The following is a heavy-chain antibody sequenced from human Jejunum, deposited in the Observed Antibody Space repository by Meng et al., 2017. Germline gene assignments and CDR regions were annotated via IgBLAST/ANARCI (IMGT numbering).Heavy chain of an antibody. J-gene: IGHJ4*02. CDR1: GFTFSSYE. CDR2: INPRSTTK. D-gene: IGHD3-3*01. V-gene: IGHV3-48*03. Sequence: AGSLTLSCAVSGFTFSSYEMNWVRHAPGNGLEWLSYINPRSTTKYYADSVKGRFTISRDNAKNSLFLQIDSLRAEDTAVYYCAREDGDSNGYYFDYWGQGTLVTVSS. CDR3: AREDGDSNGYYFDY.